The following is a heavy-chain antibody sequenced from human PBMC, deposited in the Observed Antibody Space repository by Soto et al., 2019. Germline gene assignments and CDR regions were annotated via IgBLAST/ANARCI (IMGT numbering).Heavy chain of an antibody. CDR3: AREGPPIRAHNPPEYSHH. J-gene: IGHJ1*01. V-gene: IGHV4-39*02. CDR1: GDSISTRSNY. Sequence: QLQLQESGPGLVKPSETLSLTCTVSGDSISTRSNYWAWIRQPPGKGLEWIGSIYYTGGTYYNPSLERRVTLFLDTSKNPSSLNLNSVTAADTAVYYCAREGPPIRAHNPPEYSHHGGQGTPVTVSS. CDR2: IYYTGGT.